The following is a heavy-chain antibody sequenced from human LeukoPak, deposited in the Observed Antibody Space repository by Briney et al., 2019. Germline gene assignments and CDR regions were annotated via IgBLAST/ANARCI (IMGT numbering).Heavy chain of an antibody. J-gene: IGHJ4*02. CDR3: ARDSGLTTVTTYWDH. V-gene: IGHV3-7*05. Sequence: GGSLRLSCAASGFTFSTYCMSWVRQAPGKGLEWVANIKQDGSEKYCVDSVKGRFTISRDNAKNSLYLQMNSLRVEDTAVYYCARDSGLTTVTTYWDHWGQGTLVTVSS. CDR1: GFTFSTYC. D-gene: IGHD4-17*01. CDR2: IKQDGSEK.